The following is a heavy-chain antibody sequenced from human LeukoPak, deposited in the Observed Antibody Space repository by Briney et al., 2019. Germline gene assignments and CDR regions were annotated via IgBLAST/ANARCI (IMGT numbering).Heavy chain of an antibody. CDR2: IKQDGSEK. CDR1: GFTLSTYW. V-gene: IGHV3-7*01. J-gene: IGHJ4*02. D-gene: IGHD1-26*01. Sequence: AGSLRLSCAASGFTLSTYWMTWVRQAPGKGLEWVANIKQDGSEKYYVDSVKGRFTIHRDNAKKLLYLQTNSMRVEDRAVYYWARDRGSSVRLGRFDSWGQGTLVTVSP. CDR3: ARDRGSSVRLGRFDS.